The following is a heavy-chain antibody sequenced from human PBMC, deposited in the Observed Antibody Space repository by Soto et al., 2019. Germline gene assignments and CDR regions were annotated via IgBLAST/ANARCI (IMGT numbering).Heavy chain of an antibody. CDR3: ASERFLEWLGGNYYYYGMDV. J-gene: IGHJ6*02. Sequence: GASVKVSCKASGYTFTSYAMHWVRQAPGQRLEWMGWINAGNGNTKYSQKFQGRVTITRDTSASTAYMELSSLRSEDTAVYYCASERFLEWLGGNYYYYGMDVWGQGTTVTVS. CDR1: GYTFTSYA. D-gene: IGHD3-3*01. V-gene: IGHV1-3*01. CDR2: INAGNGNT.